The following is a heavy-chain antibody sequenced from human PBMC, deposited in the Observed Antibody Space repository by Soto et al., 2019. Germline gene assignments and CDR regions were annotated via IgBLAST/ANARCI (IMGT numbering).Heavy chain of an antibody. Sequence: QVQLQESGPGLVKPSETLSLTCTVSGGSISSYYWTWIRQPPGKGLEWIGYIYYSGSTNYNPSLESRVTISVDTSKNQFSLKLTSVTAADTAVYYCARCITVFGVARFHQYAMDVWGQGTTVIVSS. V-gene: IGHV4-59*01. D-gene: IGHD3-3*01. J-gene: IGHJ6*02. CDR3: ARCITVFGVARFHQYAMDV. CDR2: IYYSGST. CDR1: GGSISSYY.